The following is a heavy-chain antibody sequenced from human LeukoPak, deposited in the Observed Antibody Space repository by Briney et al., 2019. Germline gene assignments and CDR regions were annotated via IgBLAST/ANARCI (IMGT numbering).Heavy chain of an antibody. CDR3: AKRAVTTAGDLWFDP. D-gene: IGHD2-21*01. CDR2: IYSSGGT. V-gene: IGHV4-59*08. J-gene: IGHJ5*02. CDR1: GGSINNNY. Sequence: SETLSLTCAVSGGSINNNYWGWFRQPPGEGLEWLGYIYSSGGTTYNPSLESRLAISIDTSKNHFSLKLSSVTAADTAVYFCAKRAVTTAGDLWFDPWGQGTLVTVSS.